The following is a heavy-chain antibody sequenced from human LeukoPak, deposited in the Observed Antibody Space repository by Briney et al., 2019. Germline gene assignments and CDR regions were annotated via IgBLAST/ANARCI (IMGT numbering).Heavy chain of an antibody. J-gene: IGHJ3*02. CDR3: ARDLGYCSSTSCYSRGKGAFDI. D-gene: IGHD2-2*01. CDR2: IYYSGST. CDR1: GGSISSYY. V-gene: IGHV4-59*01. Sequence: SETLSLTCTVSGGSISSYYWSWIRQPPGKGLEWIGYIYYSGSTNYKPSLKSRVTISGDTSKNQFSLKLTSVTAADTAVYYCARDLGYCSSTSCYSRGKGAFDIWGQGTMVTVSS.